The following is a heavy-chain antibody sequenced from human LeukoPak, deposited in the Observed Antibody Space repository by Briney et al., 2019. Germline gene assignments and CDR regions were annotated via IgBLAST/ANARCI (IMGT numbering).Heavy chain of an antibody. CDR2: ISGSGGST. D-gene: IGHD3-9*01. CDR1: GFTFSSYA. Sequence: GGSLRLSCAASGFTFSSYAMSWVRQAPGKGLEWVSAISGSGGSTYYADSVKGRFTISRDNSKNTLYLQMNCLRAEDTAVYYCAKIIGILTGYYVYWGQGTLVTVSS. V-gene: IGHV3-23*01. CDR3: AKIIGILTGYYVY. J-gene: IGHJ4*02.